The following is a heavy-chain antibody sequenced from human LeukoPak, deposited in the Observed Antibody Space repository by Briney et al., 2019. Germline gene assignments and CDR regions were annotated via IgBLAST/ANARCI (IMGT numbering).Heavy chain of an antibody. Sequence: SETLSLTCSVSGGSVTIGGYYWNWIRQPPGKGLEWIGYIHYSGSTNYKPSLKSRVTISVDTSKNQFSLKLSSVTAADTAVYYCARADNILNWFDPWGQGTLVTVSS. J-gene: IGHJ5*02. CDR1: GGSVTIGGYY. CDR3: ARADNILNWFDP. D-gene: IGHD1-14*01. V-gene: IGHV4-61*08. CDR2: IHYSGST.